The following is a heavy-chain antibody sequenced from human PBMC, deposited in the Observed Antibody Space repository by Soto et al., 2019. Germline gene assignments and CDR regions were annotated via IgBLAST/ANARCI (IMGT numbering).Heavy chain of an antibody. CDR1: GGTFSSYA. J-gene: IGHJ6*02. D-gene: IGHD6-6*01. V-gene: IGHV1-69*13. CDR2: IIPIFGTA. CDR3: ARDARVGSSSPYYYYGMDV. Sequence: ASVKVSCKASGGTFSSYAISWVRQAPGQGLEWMGGIIPIFGTANYAQKFQGRVTITADESTSTAYMELSSLGSEDTAVYYCARDARVGSSSPYYYYGMDVWGQGTTVTV.